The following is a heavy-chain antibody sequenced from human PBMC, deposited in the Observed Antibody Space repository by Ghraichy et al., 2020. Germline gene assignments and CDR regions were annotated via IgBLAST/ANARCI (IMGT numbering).Heavy chain of an antibody. CDR3: ARDRVRQYQRDAFDI. CDR2: IKQDGSEK. J-gene: IGHJ3*02. Sequence: GGSLRLSCAASGFTFSGYWMTWVRQAPGKGLEWVANIKQDGSEKFYLDSVKGRFTISRDNAKNSLYLQMNSLRAEDTAVYYCARDRVRQYQRDAFDIWGQGTMVTVSS. D-gene: IGHD2-2*01. V-gene: IGHV3-7*03. CDR1: GFTFSGYW.